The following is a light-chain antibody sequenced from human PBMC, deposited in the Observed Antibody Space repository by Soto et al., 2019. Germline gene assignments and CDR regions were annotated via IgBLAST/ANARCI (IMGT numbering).Light chain of an antibody. V-gene: IGLV2-14*01. J-gene: IGLJ3*02. CDR3: SSHTISSTQV. Sequence: QSALTQPASVSGSPGQSITISCTGTSSDIGRFNYVSWYQQHPGKVPKLMIYEVSNRPSAVSNRFSGSKSGNTASLTISGLQAEDEADYYCSSHTISSTQVFGGGTKVTVL. CDR1: SSDIGRFNY. CDR2: EVS.